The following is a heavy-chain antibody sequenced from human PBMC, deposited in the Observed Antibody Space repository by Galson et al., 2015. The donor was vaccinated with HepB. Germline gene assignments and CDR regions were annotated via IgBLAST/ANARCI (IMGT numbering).Heavy chain of an antibody. D-gene: IGHD1-26*01. CDR1: GFTFSSYG. V-gene: IGHV3-30*12. CDR2: IYYDGDNK. CDR3: ASGGWGVGASPTYYYYGMDV. J-gene: IGHJ6*02. Sequence: SLRLSCAASGFTFSSYGMHWVRQAPGKGLEWVAVIYYDGDNKNYADSVKGRFTISRDNSKNTLYLQMNSLRAEDTAVYYCASGGWGVGASPTYYYYGMDVWGQGTTVTVSS.